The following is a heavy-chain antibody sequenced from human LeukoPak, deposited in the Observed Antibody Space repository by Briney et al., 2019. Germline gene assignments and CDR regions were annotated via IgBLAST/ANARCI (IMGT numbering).Heavy chain of an antibody. CDR2: FDPEDGET. J-gene: IGHJ4*02. V-gene: IGHV1-24*01. CDR3: ARVSQEGWPTGPLK. D-gene: IGHD2-15*01. CDR1: GYTLTELS. Sequence: ASVKVSCKVSGYTLTELSMHWVRQAPGKGLEWMGGFDPEDGETIYAQKFQGRVTMTRDTSISTAYMELSRLRSDDTAVYYCARVSQEGWPTGPLKWGQGTLVTVSS.